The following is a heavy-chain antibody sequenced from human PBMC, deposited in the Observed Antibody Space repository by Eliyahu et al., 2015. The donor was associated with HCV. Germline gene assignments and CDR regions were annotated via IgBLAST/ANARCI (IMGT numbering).Heavy chain of an antibody. Sequence: QVQLVQSGSEVKXPVASVXVSCXASGYTXTEXYMHWXRQAPGQGLEWMGRIHPNDGDTIYAQKFQGRVTMTRDTSVSTAYMELSRLTSDDTAVYYCARDRLALDIWGQGTMVTVSS. V-gene: IGHV1-2*06. CDR1: GYTXTEXY. J-gene: IGHJ3*02. CDR3: ARDRLALDI. CDR2: IHPNDGDT. D-gene: IGHD3-22*01.